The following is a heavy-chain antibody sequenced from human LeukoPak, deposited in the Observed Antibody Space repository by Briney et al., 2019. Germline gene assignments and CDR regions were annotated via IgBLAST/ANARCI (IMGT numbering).Heavy chain of an antibody. CDR3: VSRYSSSWYQTPGNWIDP. CDR2: IKQDGSEK. D-gene: IGHD6-13*01. Sequence: GGSLRLSCAAPGFTFSSYWMSWVRQAPGKGLEWVANIKQDGSEKYYVDSVKGRFTISRDNAKNSLYLQMNSLRAEDTAAYYCVSRYSSSWYQTPGNWIDPWGQGTLVTVSS. V-gene: IGHV3-7*01. CDR1: GFTFSSYW. J-gene: IGHJ5*02.